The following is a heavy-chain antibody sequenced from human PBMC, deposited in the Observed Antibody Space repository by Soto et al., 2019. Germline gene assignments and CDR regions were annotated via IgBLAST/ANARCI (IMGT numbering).Heavy chain of an antibody. CDR3: ARLRGLPYYDFWSGYPAYYFDY. J-gene: IGHJ4*02. Sequence: PSETLSLTCTVSGGSISSGGYYWSWIRQHPGKGLEWIGYIYYSGSTYYNPSLKSRVTISVDTSKNQFSLKLSSVTAADTAVYYCARLRGLPYYDFWSGYPAYYFDYWGQGTLVTVSS. CDR1: GGSISSGGYY. CDR2: IYYSGST. V-gene: IGHV4-31*03. D-gene: IGHD3-3*01.